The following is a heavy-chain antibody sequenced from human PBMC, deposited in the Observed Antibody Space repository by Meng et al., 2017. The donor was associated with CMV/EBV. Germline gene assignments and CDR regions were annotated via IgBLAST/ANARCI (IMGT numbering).Heavy chain of an antibody. D-gene: IGHD2-21*01. CDR1: RSQSTFSSYA. CDR3: AIPPLYCGGDCFSYFEY. Sequence: GESLKISCAASRSQSTFSSYAMHWVRQAPGKGLEWVALIRYDGSRRYYADSVKGRFIISRDNSEKTMYLQMNSLRAEDTAVYFCAIPPLYCGGDCFSYFEYWGQGTLVTVSS. V-gene: IGHV3-30*02. CDR2: IRYDGSRR. J-gene: IGHJ4*02.